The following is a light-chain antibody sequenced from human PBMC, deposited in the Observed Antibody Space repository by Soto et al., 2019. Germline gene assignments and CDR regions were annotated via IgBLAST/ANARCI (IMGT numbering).Light chain of an antibody. CDR3: QQHSDWPLT. CDR1: QSISSS. Sequence: EMVLTQSPDTLSLSPGERATLSCRASQSISSSLAWYQQNPGQAPRLLIFDASNRATGIPVRFSGSGSGTDFTLTISSLEPDDFTVYYCQQHSDWPLTFGGGTRVEI. J-gene: IGKJ4*01. CDR2: DAS. V-gene: IGKV3-11*01.